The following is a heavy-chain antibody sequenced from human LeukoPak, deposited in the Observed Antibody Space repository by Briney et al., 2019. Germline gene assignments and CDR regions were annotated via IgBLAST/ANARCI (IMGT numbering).Heavy chain of an antibody. CDR3: ASQRGSYYYDSSGSYDY. CDR1: GFTFDDYA. CDR2: ISWNSGSI. Sequence: PGRSLRLSCAASGFTFDDYAMRWVRQAPGKGLEWVSGISWNSGSIGYADSVKGRFTISRDNAKNSLYLQMNSLRAEDTALYYCASQRGSYYYDSSGSYDYWGQGTLVTVSS. J-gene: IGHJ4*02. D-gene: IGHD3-22*01. V-gene: IGHV3-9*01.